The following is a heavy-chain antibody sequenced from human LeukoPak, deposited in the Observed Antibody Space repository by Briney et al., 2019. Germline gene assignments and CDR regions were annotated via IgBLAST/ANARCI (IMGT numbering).Heavy chain of an antibody. D-gene: IGHD3-10*01. Sequence: PSETLSLTCSFPGDSTTYYFWSWVRQPPGKGLEWIGYVFYTGSTNYNPSLMGRVTISLDTSKNQFSLRLTSVTAADTAVYYCATGRVYYASEFWGQGAPVTVSS. CDR1: GDSTTYYF. V-gene: IGHV4-59*03. J-gene: IGHJ1*01. CDR3: ATGRVYYASEF. CDR2: VFYTGST.